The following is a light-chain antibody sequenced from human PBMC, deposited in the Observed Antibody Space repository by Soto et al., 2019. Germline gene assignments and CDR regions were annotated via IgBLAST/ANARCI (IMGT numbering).Light chain of an antibody. Sequence: EIVLTQSPGTLSLSPGERATLSCRASQTVTSNYLAWYQRKPGQPPRLLIYGASSRATDIPGRFSGSGSGPDFTLTITSLEPEDFAVYICHQYAGSPSTFGQATKVESK. CDR3: HQYAGSPST. CDR1: QTVTSNY. CDR2: GAS. V-gene: IGKV3-20*01. J-gene: IGKJ1*01.